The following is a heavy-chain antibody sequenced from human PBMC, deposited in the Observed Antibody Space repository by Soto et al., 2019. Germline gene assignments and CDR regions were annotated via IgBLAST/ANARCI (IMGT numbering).Heavy chain of an antibody. CDR1: GSTISSSSYY. CDR3: ARHSTLKQWLAPDWFDP. Sequence: SETLYLTCTVSGSTISSSSYYWGWIRQTPGKGLEWIGSICYSGSTSYNPSPKSRVTISVDTSKNQFSLKLSSVTAADTAVYYCARHSTLKQWLAPDWFDPWGQGTLVTVYS. CDR2: ICYSGST. J-gene: IGHJ5*02. V-gene: IGHV4-39*01. D-gene: IGHD6-19*01.